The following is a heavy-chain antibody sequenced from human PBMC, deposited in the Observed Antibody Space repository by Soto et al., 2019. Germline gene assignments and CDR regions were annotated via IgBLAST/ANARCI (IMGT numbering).Heavy chain of an antibody. V-gene: IGHV1-46*01. D-gene: IGHD7-27*01. Sequence: ASVKVSCKASGYTFTSYYMHWVRQAPGQGLEWMGIINPSGGSTSYAQKFQGRVTMTRNTSISTAYMELSSLRSEDTAVYYCARERETGGFAPWGQGNLVTVSS. CDR1: GYTFTSYY. CDR3: ARERETGGFAP. CDR2: INPSGGST. J-gene: IGHJ5*02.